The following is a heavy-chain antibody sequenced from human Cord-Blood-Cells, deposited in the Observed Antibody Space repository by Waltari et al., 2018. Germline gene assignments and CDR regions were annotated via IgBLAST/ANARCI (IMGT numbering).Heavy chain of an antibody. CDR3: ARGGRYCSSTSCQNNWFDP. Sequence: QVQLQQWGAGLWKPSETLSLTCAVYGGSFSGYYWSWIRQPPGKGLEWIGESNHSGSTNYHPSLKSRVTISVDTSKNPFSLKLSSVTAAVTAVYYCARGGRYCSSTSCQNNWFDPWRQGTLVTVSS. CDR1: GGSFSGYY. J-gene: IGHJ5*02. D-gene: IGHD2-2*01. V-gene: IGHV4-34*01. CDR2: SNHSGST.